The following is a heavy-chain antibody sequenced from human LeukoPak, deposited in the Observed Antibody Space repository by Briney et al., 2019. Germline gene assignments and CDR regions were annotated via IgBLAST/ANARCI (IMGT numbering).Heavy chain of an antibody. J-gene: IGHJ4*02. CDR1: GFTVGCNY. V-gene: IGHV3-66*04. CDR3: ARRSNPPGRIDH. Sequence: PGGSLRLSCAASGFTVGCNYMTWVRQAPGKGLGWVAAIYNSGSTYYADSVKGRFTISRDNSKNTMYLQMNSLKGEDTAVYYCARRSNPPGRIDHWGQGTLVTVSS. D-gene: IGHD1-14*01. CDR2: IYNSGST.